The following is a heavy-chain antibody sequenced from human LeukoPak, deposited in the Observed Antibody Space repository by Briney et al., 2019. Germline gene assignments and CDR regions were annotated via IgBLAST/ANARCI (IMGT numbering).Heavy chain of an antibody. CDR3: ARTKRLDPFDF. V-gene: IGHV4-59*01. Sequence: SETLSLTCTVSGGSFSSYYWSWIRQAPGKGLEWIGYIYYSGNTYYNPSLKSRLTISVDTSKNQFSLKVNSVTAADTAVYYCARTKRLDPFDFWGQGTLVTVSS. CDR2: IYYSGNT. J-gene: IGHJ3*01. CDR1: GGSFSSYY.